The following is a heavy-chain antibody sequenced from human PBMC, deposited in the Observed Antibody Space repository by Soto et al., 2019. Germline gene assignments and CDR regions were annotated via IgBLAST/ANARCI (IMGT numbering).Heavy chain of an antibody. D-gene: IGHD3-16*02. CDR2: INPANGNT. CDR1: GYTFTAYA. J-gene: IGHJ4*02. CDR3: TRSAISPYGGLIGPFDY. Sequence: QVQLAQSGAEERKPGASVKVSCEATGYTFTAYAMHWVRQAPGQRLEWMGWINPANGNTKYSQKFQGRLTITSDTSANTVYMDLNSLTSEDTAMYYCTRSAISPYGGLIGPFDYWGQGNLVTVSS. V-gene: IGHV1-3*05.